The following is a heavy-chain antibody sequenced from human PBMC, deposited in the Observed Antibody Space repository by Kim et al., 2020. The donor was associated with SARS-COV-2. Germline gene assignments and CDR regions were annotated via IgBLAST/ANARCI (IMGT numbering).Heavy chain of an antibody. CDR1: GGSFSGYY. CDR3: ARGLPGPDDGMDV. D-gene: IGHD3-16*01. J-gene: IGHJ6*02. CDR2: INHIGST. Sequence: SETLSLTCAVYGGSFSGYYWSWIRQPPGKGLEWIGEINHIGSTNYNPSLKSRVTISVDTSKNQFSLKLSSVTAADTAVYYCARGLPGPDDGMDVWGQGTTVTVSS. V-gene: IGHV4-34*01.